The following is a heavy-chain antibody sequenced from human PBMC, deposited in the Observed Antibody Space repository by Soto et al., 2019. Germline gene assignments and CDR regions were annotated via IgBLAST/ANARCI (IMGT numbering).Heavy chain of an antibody. V-gene: IGHV3-23*01. D-gene: IGHD4-17*01. CDR2: ITGSGDTT. Sequence: TGGSLRLSCASSGFTFSNYDIHLVRQAPGKGLDWVSAITGSGDTTDYADSVKGRFIISRDNSGDTLYLQMNSLRAEDTAVYYCALSHTVTTDYWGQGTLVTVSS. J-gene: IGHJ4*02. CDR1: GFTFSNYD. CDR3: ALSHTVTTDY.